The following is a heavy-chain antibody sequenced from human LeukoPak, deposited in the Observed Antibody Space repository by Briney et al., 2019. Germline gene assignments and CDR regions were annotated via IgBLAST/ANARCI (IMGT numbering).Heavy chain of an antibody. J-gene: IGHJ4*02. CDR2: FDPEDGET. CDR1: GYTLTELS. V-gene: IGHV1-24*01. D-gene: IGHD2-2*01. Sequence: ASVKVSCKVSGYTLTELSMHWVRQAPGKGLEWMGGFDPEDGETIYAQKFQGRVTMTEDTSTDTAYMELSSLRSEDTAVYYRAKSRTWVYYFDYWGQGTLVTVSS. CDR3: AKSRTWVYYFDY.